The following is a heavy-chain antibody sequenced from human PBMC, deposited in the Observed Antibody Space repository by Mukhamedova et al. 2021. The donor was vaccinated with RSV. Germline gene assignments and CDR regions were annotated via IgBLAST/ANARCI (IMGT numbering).Heavy chain of an antibody. J-gene: IGHJ3*01. V-gene: IGHV3-30*01. Sequence: STYAMHWVRQAPGKGLEWVGVISYDESNKAFADFVKGRFTISRDNSKNTLDLQMDSLSSDDTAVYYCASPFYDFWSHYPHDAF. CDR3: ASPFYDFWSHYPHDAF. CDR2: ISYDESNK. CDR1: STYA. D-gene: IGHD3-3*01.